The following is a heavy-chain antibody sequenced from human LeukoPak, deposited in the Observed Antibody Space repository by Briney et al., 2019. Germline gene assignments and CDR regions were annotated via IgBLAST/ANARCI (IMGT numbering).Heavy chain of an antibody. CDR2: ISAGGGNT. J-gene: IGHJ4*02. Sequence: GGSLRLSCAASGFTFSSYAMSWVRQAPGKGLEWVSVISAGGGNTYYAGSVKGRFTISRDNSKNTLYLQMNSLRAEDTAISYCAKDGFPWGYYWRYFDYWGQGTLVTVSS. CDR3: AKDGFPWGYYWRYFDY. V-gene: IGHV3-23*01. CDR1: GFTFSSYA. D-gene: IGHD3-22*01.